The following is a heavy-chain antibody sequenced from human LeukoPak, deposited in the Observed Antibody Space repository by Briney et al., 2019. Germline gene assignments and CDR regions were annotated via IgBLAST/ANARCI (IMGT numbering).Heavy chain of an antibody. D-gene: IGHD1-14*01. V-gene: IGHV3-74*01. J-gene: IGHJ4*02. CDR1: GFTFSSNW. CDR3: SRDFNGRNDF. CDR2: INPDGSRT. Sequence: GGSLKLSCAASGFTFSSNWMHWVRQGPGKGLVWVSRINPDGSRTDYAESVKGRFTISRDNAKNTLSLEMNSLGDEDTAVYYCSRDFNGRNDFWGQGTLVTVSS.